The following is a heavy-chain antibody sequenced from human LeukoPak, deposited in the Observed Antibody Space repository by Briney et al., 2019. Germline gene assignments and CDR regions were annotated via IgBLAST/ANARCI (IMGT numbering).Heavy chain of an antibody. V-gene: IGHV3-7*01. CDR3: ARDPLLSDAFDI. CDR1: GFTFSRSW. J-gene: IGHJ3*02. CDR2: IKQDGSEK. D-gene: IGHD2-21*02. Sequence: QTGGSLRLSCAASGFTFSRSWMSWVRQAPGKGLEWVANIKQDGSEKYYVDSVKGRFTISRDNAKNSLYLQMNSLRAEDTAVYYCARDPLLSDAFDIWGQGTMVTVSS.